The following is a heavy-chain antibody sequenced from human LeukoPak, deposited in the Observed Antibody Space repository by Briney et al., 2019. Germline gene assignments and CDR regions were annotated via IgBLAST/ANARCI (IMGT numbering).Heavy chain of an antibody. D-gene: IGHD2-2*01. CDR2: IYYSGST. CDR3: ARGGVVVSVVAFDY. J-gene: IGHJ4*02. V-gene: IGHV4-39*01. Sequence: SETLSLTCTVSGGSISSSSYYWGWIRQPPGKGLEWIGSIYYSGSTYYNPSLKSRVTISVDTSKNQFSLKLSSVAAADTAVYYCARGGVVVSVVAFDYWGQGTLVTVSS. CDR1: GGSISSSSYY.